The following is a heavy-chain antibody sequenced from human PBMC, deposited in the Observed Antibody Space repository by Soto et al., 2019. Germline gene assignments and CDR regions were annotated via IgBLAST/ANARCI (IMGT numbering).Heavy chain of an antibody. Sequence: GASVKVSCKASGYTFTGYYMHWVRQAPGQGLEWMGWINPNSGGTNYAQKFQGWVTMTRDTSISTAYMELSRLRSDDTAVYYCARGGPTMVRAVIVDYWGQGTLVTVSS. D-gene: IGHD3-10*01. CDR3: ARGGPTMVRAVIVDY. CDR1: GYTFTGYY. J-gene: IGHJ4*02. V-gene: IGHV1-2*04. CDR2: INPNSGGT.